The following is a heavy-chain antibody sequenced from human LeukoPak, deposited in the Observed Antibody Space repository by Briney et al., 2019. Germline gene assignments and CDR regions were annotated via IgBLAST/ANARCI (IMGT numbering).Heavy chain of an antibody. Sequence: PGGSLRLSCAASGFTFSSYWMSWVRQAPGKGLEWVSNINQDGSEKYYVDSVKGRFTISRDNAKNSLYLQMNSLRAEDTAVYYCAREPIVVVPAAMRESWFDPWGQGTLVTVSS. CDR3: AREPIVVVPAAMRESWFDP. V-gene: IGHV3-7*01. J-gene: IGHJ5*02. CDR2: INQDGSEK. CDR1: GFTFSSYW. D-gene: IGHD2-2*01.